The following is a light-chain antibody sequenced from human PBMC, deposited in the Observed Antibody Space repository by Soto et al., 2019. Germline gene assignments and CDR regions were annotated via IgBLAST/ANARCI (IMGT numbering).Light chain of an antibody. Sequence: EIVLTQSPCTLSLSPGERATLSCRASQSVSSNYLAWYQQKPGQAPRLLIYGASTRATGIPDRFSGSGSGTDFTLTINRLEPEDFAVYYCQQYGSSLFTFGPGTKVDIK. CDR3: QQYGSSLFT. CDR1: QSVSSNY. CDR2: GAS. J-gene: IGKJ3*01. V-gene: IGKV3-20*01.